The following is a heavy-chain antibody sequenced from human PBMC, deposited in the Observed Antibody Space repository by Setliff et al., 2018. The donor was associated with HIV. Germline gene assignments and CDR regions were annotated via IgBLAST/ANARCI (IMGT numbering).Heavy chain of an antibody. J-gene: IGHJ6*02. CDR1: GFTFSKHW. CDR2: IRSKTYVGTT. Sequence: GGSLRLSCAASGFTFSKHWMHWVRQAPGKGLKWVGFIRSKTYVGTTEYAASVKGRFTISRDDSKSIAYLQMNSLKTEDTAVYYCTRDSPGGNSYYYGMDVWGQGTTVTV. V-gene: IGHV3-49*04. CDR3: TRDSPGGNSYYYGMDV. D-gene: IGHD2-15*01.